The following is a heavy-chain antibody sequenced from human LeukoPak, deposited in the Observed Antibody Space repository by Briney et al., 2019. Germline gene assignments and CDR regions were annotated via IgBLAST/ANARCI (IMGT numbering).Heavy chain of an antibody. D-gene: IGHD1-26*01. V-gene: IGHV1-2*02. J-gene: IGHJ4*02. CDR3: ARGIVGATDFDY. Sequence: ASVKVSCKASGYTFTGYYMHWVRQAPGQGLEWMGWINPNGGGTNYAQKFQGRVTMTRDTSISTAYMELSRLRSDDTAVYYCARGIVGATDFDYWGQGTLVTVSS. CDR2: INPNGGGT. CDR1: GYTFTGYY.